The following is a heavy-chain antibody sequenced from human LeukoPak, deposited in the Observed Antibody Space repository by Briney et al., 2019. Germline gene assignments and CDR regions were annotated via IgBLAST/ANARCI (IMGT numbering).Heavy chain of an antibody. V-gene: IGHV4-59*01. Sequence: SETLSLTCAVYGGSFSGYYWSWIRQPPGKGLEWIGYIYYSGSTNYNPSLKSRVTISVDTSKNQFSLKLSSVTAADTAVYYCARDRIAAADVGAFDIWGQGTMVTVSS. CDR2: IYYSGST. J-gene: IGHJ3*02. D-gene: IGHD6-13*01. CDR1: GGSFSGYY. CDR3: ARDRIAAADVGAFDI.